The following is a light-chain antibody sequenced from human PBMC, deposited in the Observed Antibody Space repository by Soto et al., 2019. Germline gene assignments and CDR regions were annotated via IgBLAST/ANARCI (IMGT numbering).Light chain of an antibody. J-gene: IGLJ3*02. Sequence: QSALTQPASVSGSPGQSITISCTGTSSDVGGYNYASWYQQHPGKAPKLMIYDVTSRPSGVSNRFSGSKSGNTASLTISGLQAEDEAHYYCSSYTTSSTWVFGGGTKLTVL. V-gene: IGLV2-14*03. CDR3: SSYTTSSTWV. CDR1: SSDVGGYNY. CDR2: DVT.